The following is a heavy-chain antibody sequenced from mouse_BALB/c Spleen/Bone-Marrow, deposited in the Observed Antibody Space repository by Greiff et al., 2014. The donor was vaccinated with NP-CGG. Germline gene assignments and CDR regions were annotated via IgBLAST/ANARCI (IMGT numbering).Heavy chain of an antibody. CDR2: IDPYYGTT. J-gene: IGHJ3*01. Sequence: VQLKESGPELEKPGASVKISCKASGHSFTGYNIWVKQSHGKSLEWIGNIDPYYGTTTFNQKFKDKATLTVDKSSSTAYMQLKSLTSEDSAVYYCTRSRAYFRDWFAYWGQGTLVTVSA. V-gene: IGHV1-39*01. CDR1: GHSFTGYN. D-gene: IGHD2-14*01. CDR3: TRSRAYFRDWFAY.